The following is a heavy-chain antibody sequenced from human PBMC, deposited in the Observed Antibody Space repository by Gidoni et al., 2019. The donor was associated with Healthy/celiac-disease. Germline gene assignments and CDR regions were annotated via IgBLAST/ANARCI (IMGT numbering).Heavy chain of an antibody. CDR2: ISGSGGST. V-gene: IGHV3-23*01. CDR1: GFTFSSYA. CDR3: AKAMYYDILTGYPGNFDY. Sequence: EVQLLESGGGLVQPGGSLRLSCAASGFTFSSYAMSWVRQAPGKGLEWVSAISGSGGSTHYADSVKGRFTISRDNSKNTLYLQMNSLRAEDTAVYYCAKAMYYDILTGYPGNFDYWGQGTLVTVSS. D-gene: IGHD3-9*01. J-gene: IGHJ4*02.